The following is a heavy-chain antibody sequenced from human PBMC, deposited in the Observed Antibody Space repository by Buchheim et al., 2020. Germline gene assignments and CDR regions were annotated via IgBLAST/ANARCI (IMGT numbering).Heavy chain of an antibody. D-gene: IGHD2-15*01. CDR2: INQRGTEK. CDR1: GFTFSDFW. J-gene: IGHJ4*02. Sequence: EVQLVESGGGLVQPGGSLRLSCAASGFTFSDFWMNWVRQAPGKGLEWVASINQRGTEKYYVDSVKGRFTVSRDNGKKSLYLQMNNLRAEDTAVYYCARDGVAEGLYFDYWGQGTL. CDR3: ARDGVAEGLYFDY. V-gene: IGHV3-7*01.